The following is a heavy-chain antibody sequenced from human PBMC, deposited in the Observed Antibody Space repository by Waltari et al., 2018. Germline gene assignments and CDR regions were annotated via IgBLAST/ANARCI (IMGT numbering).Heavy chain of an antibody. CDR2: INSYHGKT. D-gene: IGHD4-17*01. CDR1: GYKFVDYA. Sequence: QVQLEQSGAEVKKPGASVKVSCKTSGYKFVDYAITWVRQAPGQGLEWMGWINSYHGKTNYAQKFQGRVTLTTDTSTNTAYMELRSLRSDDTAIYYCARLALPEQHGDYDGVHIWGLGTMVTVSS. V-gene: IGHV1-18*01. J-gene: IGHJ3*02. CDR3: ARLALPEQHGDYDGVHI.